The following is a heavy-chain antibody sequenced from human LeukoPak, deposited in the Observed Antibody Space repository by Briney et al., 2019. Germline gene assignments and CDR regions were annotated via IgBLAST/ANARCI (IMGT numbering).Heavy chain of an antibody. V-gene: IGHV3-23*01. D-gene: IGHD2-2*01. CDR1: GFTFSSYA. J-gene: IGHJ4*02. CDR3: VNGGYCSSTSCPGLDLFDY. CDR2: ISGSGGST. Sequence: GGSLRLSCAAPGFTFSSYAMSWVRQAPGKGLEWVSAISGSGGSTYYADSVKGRFTISRDNSKNTLYLQMNSLRAEDTAVYYCVNGGYCSSTSCPGLDLFDYWGQGTLVTVSS.